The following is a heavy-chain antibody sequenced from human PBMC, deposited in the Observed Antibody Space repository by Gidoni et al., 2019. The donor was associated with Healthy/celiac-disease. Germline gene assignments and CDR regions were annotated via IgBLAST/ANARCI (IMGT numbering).Heavy chain of an antibody. Sequence: QVQLQESGPGLVKPSQTLSRTCTVSGGSISSGGYYWSWIRQHPGKGLEWIGYIYYRGSTYYNPSLKSRVTISVDTSKNQFSLKLSSVTAADTAVYYCARGYGDYQLNHFDYWGQGTLVTVSS. CDR3: ARGYGDYQLNHFDY. CDR1: GGSISSGGYY. J-gene: IGHJ4*02. V-gene: IGHV4-31*03. D-gene: IGHD4-17*01. CDR2: IYYRGST.